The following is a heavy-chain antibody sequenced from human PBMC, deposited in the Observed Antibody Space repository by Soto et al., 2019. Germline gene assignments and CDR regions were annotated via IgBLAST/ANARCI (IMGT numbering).Heavy chain of an antibody. CDR2: TYYRSKWYH. CDR1: GDSVSSNSAA. D-gene: IGHD4-17*01. J-gene: IGHJ4*02. V-gene: IGHV6-1*01. Sequence: SQTLSLTCAISGDSVSSNSAAWNWIRQSSSRGLEWLGRTYYRSKWYHEYAVSVKGRITINPDASKNQFSLQLNSVTPEDAAVYYCARTNGYLDYWGQGTLVTVSS. CDR3: ARTNGYLDY.